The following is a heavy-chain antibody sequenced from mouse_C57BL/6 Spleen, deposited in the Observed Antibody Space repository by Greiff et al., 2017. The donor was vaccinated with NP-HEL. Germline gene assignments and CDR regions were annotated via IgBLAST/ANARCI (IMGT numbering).Heavy chain of an antibody. V-gene: IGHV7-3*01. Sequence: EVMLVESGGGLVQPGGSLSLSCAASGFTFTDYYMSWVRQPPGKALEWLGFIRNKANGYTTEYSASVKGRFTISRDNSQSILYHQMNALRAEDSATYYCARYNDYALDYWGQGTTLTVSS. D-gene: IGHD2-4*01. CDR2: IRNKANGYTT. CDR3: ARYNDYALDY. CDR1: GFTFTDYY. J-gene: IGHJ2*01.